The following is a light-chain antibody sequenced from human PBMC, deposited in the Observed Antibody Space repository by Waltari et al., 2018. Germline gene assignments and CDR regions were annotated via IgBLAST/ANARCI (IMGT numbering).Light chain of an antibody. Sequence: QLVLTQSPSASASLGASVKLTCPLSSGHSTNVIAWLQKRPERGPRYLMKVNSDGSHNKGDEIPDRFSGSSSGAGHDLTISSLQSEDEADYYCQTGGHGTWVFGGGTKLTVL. CDR2: VNSDGSH. J-gene: IGLJ3*02. CDR1: SGHSTNV. V-gene: IGLV4-69*01. CDR3: QTGGHGTWV.